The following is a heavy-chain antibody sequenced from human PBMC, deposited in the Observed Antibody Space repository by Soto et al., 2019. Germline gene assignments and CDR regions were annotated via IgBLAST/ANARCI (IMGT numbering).Heavy chain of an antibody. CDR2: IYYSGST. CDR3: PRDRGSSCWSRRTSNGMDV. D-gene: IGHD6-13*01. J-gene: IGHJ6*02. V-gene: IGHV4-59*01. CDR1: GGSISSYY. Sequence: PSETLSLTCTFSGGSISSYYWSWIRQPPGKGLEWIGYIYYSGSTNYNPSLKSRVTISVETSKNQLSLKLSSVNAEDTAVSYCPRDRGSSCWSRRTSNGMDVCGQAITV.